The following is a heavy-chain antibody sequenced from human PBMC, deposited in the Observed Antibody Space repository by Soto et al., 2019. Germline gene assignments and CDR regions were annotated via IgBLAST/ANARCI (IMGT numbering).Heavy chain of an antibody. V-gene: IGHV4-31*03. D-gene: IGHD2-21*01. J-gene: IGHJ6*02. CDR2: IYYSGST. CDR3: ARDAIGLHNYYYGMDV. Sequence: PSETLSLTCTVSGGSISSGGYYWSWNRQHPGKGLEWIGYIYYSGSTYYNPSLKSRVTISVDTSKNQFSLKLSSVTAADTAVYYCARDAIGLHNYYYGMDVWGQGTTVT. CDR1: GGSISSGGYY.